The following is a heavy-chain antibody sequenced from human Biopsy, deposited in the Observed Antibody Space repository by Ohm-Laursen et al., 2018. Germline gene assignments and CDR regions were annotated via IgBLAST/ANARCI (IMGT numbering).Heavy chain of an antibody. V-gene: IGHV4-61*01. CDR3: ARGMRSSGWPYFDS. CDR2: IYDRGSTA. D-gene: IGHD6-19*01. CDR1: GDSVSSGSFY. Sequence: GTLSLTCTVSGDSVSSGSFYWTWIRQPPGQGLEYIGYIYDRGSTANYNPSLESRVTMSVHMPKNQFSLKLSSVTAADTAIYYCARGMRSSGWPYFDSWGQGTLVTVSS. J-gene: IGHJ4*02.